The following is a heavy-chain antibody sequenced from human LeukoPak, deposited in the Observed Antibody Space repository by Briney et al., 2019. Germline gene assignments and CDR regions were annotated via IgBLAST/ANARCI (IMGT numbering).Heavy chain of an antibody. CDR2: ISYDGSNK. Sequence: EGSLRLSCAASGFTFSSYAMHWVRQAPGKGLEWVAVISYDGSNKYYADSVKGRFTISRDNSKNTLYLQMNGLRAEDTAVYYCARVYNDLWFGELYFDYWGQGTLVTVSS. CDR1: GFTFSSYA. V-gene: IGHV3-30-3*01. CDR3: ARVYNDLWFGELYFDY. J-gene: IGHJ4*02. D-gene: IGHD3-10*01.